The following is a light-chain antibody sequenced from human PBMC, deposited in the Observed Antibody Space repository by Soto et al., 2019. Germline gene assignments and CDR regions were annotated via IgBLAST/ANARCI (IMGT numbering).Light chain of an antibody. CDR2: EGS. J-gene: IGLJ3*02. Sequence: QSALAQPASVSGSPGQSITISCTGSSSDVGSYNRVSWYQQNPGKAPKLMIYEGSRRPSGVSTRFSASKSGNTASLTISGLQAEDEADYYCSSYSTTTTPQWVFGGGTKLTVL. CDR3: SSYSTTTTPQWV. CDR1: SSDVGSYNR. V-gene: IGLV2-14*02.